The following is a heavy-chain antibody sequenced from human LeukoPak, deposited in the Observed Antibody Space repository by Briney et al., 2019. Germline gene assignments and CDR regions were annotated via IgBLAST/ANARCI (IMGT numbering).Heavy chain of an antibody. CDR2: IWYDGSNK. J-gene: IGHJ6*02. D-gene: IGHD3-10*01. Sequence: GGSLRLSCAASGFTFSSYGMHWVRQAPGKGLEWVAVIWYDGSNKYYADSVKGRFTISRDNSKNTLYLQMNSLRAEDTAVYYCARVSAPGYFYGMDVWGQGTTVTVS. CDR3: ARVSAPGYFYGMDV. V-gene: IGHV3-33*01. CDR1: GFTFSSYG.